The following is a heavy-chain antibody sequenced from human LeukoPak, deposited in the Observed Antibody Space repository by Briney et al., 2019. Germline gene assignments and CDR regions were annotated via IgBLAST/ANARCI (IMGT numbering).Heavy chain of an antibody. CDR3: AKDRATVPTLFDY. J-gene: IGHJ4*02. Sequence: RGSLILSCAASGFTSSSYAMSWVRQAPGKGLEWVSAISGSGGSTYYADSVKGRFTISRDNSKNTLLLQMNSLRAEDTAIYYCAKDRATVPTLFDYWGQGTLVT. CDR2: ISGSGGST. D-gene: IGHD4-17*01. CDR1: GFTSSSYA. V-gene: IGHV3-23*01.